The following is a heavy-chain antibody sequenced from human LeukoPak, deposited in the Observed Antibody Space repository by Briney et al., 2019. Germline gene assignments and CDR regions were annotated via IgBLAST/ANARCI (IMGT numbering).Heavy chain of an antibody. CDR3: AKGELLSSHFDY. CDR2: ISGSGGST. Sequence: GGSLRLSCAASGFTFSSYAMSWVRQAPGKGLEWVSAISGSGGSTYYADSVKGRFTISRDNPKNTLYLQMNSLRAEDTAVYYCAKGELLSSHFDYWGQGTLVTVSS. V-gene: IGHV3-23*01. D-gene: IGHD3-10*01. J-gene: IGHJ4*02. CDR1: GFTFSSYA.